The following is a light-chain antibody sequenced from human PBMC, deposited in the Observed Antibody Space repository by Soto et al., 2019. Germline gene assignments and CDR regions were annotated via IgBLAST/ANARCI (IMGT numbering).Light chain of an antibody. J-gene: IGKJ3*01. CDR2: AAS. CDR1: QSVSVNS. Sequence: EIVLTQSPGTLSLSPGERATLSCRASQSVSVNSLAWYQQKGGQAPRLLIYAASTRATGVPDRFSGTGSGTDFALTIGRLETDDSAVYYCQQYCGSPFTFGPGTKVDIK. CDR3: QQYCGSPFT. V-gene: IGKV3-20*01.